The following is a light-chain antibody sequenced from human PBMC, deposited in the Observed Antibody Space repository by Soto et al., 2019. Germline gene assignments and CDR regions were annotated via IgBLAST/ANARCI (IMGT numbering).Light chain of an antibody. CDR3: QQHXKFLWT. J-gene: IGKJ1*01. Sequence: EIVLTQSPATLSLSPGERATLSCRASQSVSNYLAWYQQKPGQAPRLLMYDTSNRAPGIPARFSGSGSGTDFTLTISSXEPEDFXVYFCQQHXKFLWTFGQGTKVDI. CDR1: QSVSNY. V-gene: IGKV3-11*01. CDR2: DTS.